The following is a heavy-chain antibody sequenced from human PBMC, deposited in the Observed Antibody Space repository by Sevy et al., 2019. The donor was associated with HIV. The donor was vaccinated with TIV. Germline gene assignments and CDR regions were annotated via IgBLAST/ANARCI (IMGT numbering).Heavy chain of an antibody. CDR1: GFTFSSYS. D-gene: IGHD6-19*01. CDR2: ISSSSDSSRTL. J-gene: IGHJ4*01. Sequence: GGSLRLSCVASGFTFSSYSMNWVRQAPGKGLEWVSYISSSSDSSRTLYYADSVKGRFSISRETAKNSVHLQMTSLRVEDTAVYYCARPDLSGWYFDFWGHGTLVTVSS. CDR3: ARPDLSGWYFDF. V-gene: IGHV3-48*01.